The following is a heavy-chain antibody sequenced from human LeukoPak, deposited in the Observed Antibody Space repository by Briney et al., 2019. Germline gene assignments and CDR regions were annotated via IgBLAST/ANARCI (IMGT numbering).Heavy chain of an antibody. V-gene: IGHV1-2*02. CDR2: INPNSGGT. CDR1: GYTFTAYY. J-gene: IGHJ4*02. D-gene: IGHD6-13*01. CDR3: ARYSVSYSSSWHYYFDY. Sequence: ASVKVSCKASGYTFTAYYIHWVRQAPGQGLEWMGWINPNSGGTNYAQKFQDRVTMTTDTSTSTAYMELRSLRSDDTAVYYCARYSVSYSSSWHYYFDYWGQGTLVTVSS.